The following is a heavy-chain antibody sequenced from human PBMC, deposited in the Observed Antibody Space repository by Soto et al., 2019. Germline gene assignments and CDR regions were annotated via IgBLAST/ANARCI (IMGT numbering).Heavy chain of an antibody. D-gene: IGHD2-2*01. V-gene: IGHV3-30*18. CDR2: ISYDGSNK. CDR3: AKDDSSGCSSTSCYLPMDV. Sequence: GGSLRLSCAASGFTFSSYGMHWVRQAPGKGLEWVAVISYDGSNKYYADSVKGRFTISRDNSKNTLYLQMNSLRAEDTAVYYCAKDDSSGCSSTSCYLPMDVWGQGTTVTVSS. CDR1: GFTFSSYG. J-gene: IGHJ6*02.